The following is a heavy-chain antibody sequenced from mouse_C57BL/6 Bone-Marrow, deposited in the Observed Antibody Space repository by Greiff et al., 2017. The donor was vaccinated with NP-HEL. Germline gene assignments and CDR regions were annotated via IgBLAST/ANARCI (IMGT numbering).Heavy chain of an antibody. V-gene: IGHV5-17*01. CDR1: GFTFSDYG. D-gene: IGHD2-3*01. Sequence: EVQVVESGGGLVKPGGSLKLSCAASGFTFSDYGMHWVRQAPEKGLEWVAYISSGSSTIYYADTVKGRFTISRDNAKNTLFLQMTSLRSEDTAMYYCATYDGYYAYYFDYWGQGTTLTVSS. CDR2: ISSGSSTI. CDR3: ATYDGYYAYYFDY. J-gene: IGHJ2*01.